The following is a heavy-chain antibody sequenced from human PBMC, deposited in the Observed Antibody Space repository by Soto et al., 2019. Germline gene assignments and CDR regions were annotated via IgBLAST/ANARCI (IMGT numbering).Heavy chain of an antibody. CDR1: GYSFTSYW. CDR2: IYPGDSDT. J-gene: IGHJ5*02. Sequence: GESLKISCKGSGYSFTSYWIGWVRQRPGKGLEWMGIIYPGDSDTRYSPSFQGQVTISADKSISTAYLQWSSLKASDTAMYDCAMGYDFWGGHQGGNWFGPWGQGTLVTVSS. CDR3: AMGYDFWGGHQGGNWFGP. D-gene: IGHD3-3*01. V-gene: IGHV5-51*01.